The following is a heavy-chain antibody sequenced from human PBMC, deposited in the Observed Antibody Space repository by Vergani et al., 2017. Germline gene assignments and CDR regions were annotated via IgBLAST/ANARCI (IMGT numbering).Heavy chain of an antibody. CDR1: GFTFSSYA. CDR3: ANDKIVHGYSSCWFDY. D-gene: IGHD6-13*01. V-gene: IGHV3-23*01. Sequence: EVQLLESGGGLVQPGGSLRLSCAASGFTFSSYAMSWVRQAPGKGLEWVSAISGSGGSTYCADSVKGRFTISSDNSKNTLNLQMNSLRAEDTAVYYCANDKIVHGYSSCWFDYWGQGTLVTVSS. CDR2: ISGSGGST. J-gene: IGHJ4*02.